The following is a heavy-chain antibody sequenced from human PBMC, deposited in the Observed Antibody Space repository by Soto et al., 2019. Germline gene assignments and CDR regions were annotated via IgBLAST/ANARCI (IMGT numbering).Heavy chain of an antibody. CDR2: IYNSGST. V-gene: IGHV4-31*03. J-gene: IGHJ4*02. Sequence: PSETLSLTCTVSGGSISSGGYYWNWIRHHPGKGLEWIGYIYNSGSTYYNPYLKSRVFISADTSKNLLSLKLSSVTAADTAVYYCASQRAPCYFDYWGRGALVTVSS. CDR1: GGSISSGGYY. CDR3: ASQRAPCYFDY.